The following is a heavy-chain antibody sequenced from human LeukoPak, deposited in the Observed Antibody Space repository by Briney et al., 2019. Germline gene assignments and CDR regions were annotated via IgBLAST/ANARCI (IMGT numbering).Heavy chain of an antibody. CDR2: IIPIFGTA. J-gene: IGHJ4*02. CDR3: ARDLDYYGSGSYYQIDY. Sequence: SVKVSCKASGGTFSSYAISWVRQAPGQGLEWMGGIIPIFGTANYAQKFQGRVTMTEDTSTDTAYMELSSLRSEDTAVYYCARDLDYYGSGSYYQIDYWGQGTLVTVSS. D-gene: IGHD3-10*01. CDR1: GGTFSSYA. V-gene: IGHV1-69*06.